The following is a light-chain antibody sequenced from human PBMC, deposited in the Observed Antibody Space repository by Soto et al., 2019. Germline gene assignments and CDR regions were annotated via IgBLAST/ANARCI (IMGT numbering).Light chain of an antibody. J-gene: IGLJ2*01. CDR3: QSYDSSLSGSVV. CDR2: RNN. Sequence: QSVLTQPPSVSGAPGQRVTISCTGSSSNIGAGFDVHWYQQLPGTAPKLLIYRNNNRPSGVPDRFSGSKSGTSASLAITGLQAEDEGDYYCQSYDSSLSGSVVFGGGTKVTVL. V-gene: IGLV1-40*01. CDR1: SSNIGAGFD.